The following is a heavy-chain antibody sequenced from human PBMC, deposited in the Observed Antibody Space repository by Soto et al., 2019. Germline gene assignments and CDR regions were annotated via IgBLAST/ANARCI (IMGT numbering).Heavy chain of an antibody. D-gene: IGHD2-15*01. CDR3: AKDDFTDRSDDYFDY. Sequence: GGSLRLSCAASGFSFTNFAMSWVRQAPGKGLEWVAGIGASGDITWYADSVKGRLSISRDNSKNTLYLQLNSLRFEDTAVYYCAKDDFTDRSDDYFDYWGPGTLVTVSS. J-gene: IGHJ4*02. V-gene: IGHV3-23*01. CDR1: GFSFTNFA. CDR2: IGASGDIT.